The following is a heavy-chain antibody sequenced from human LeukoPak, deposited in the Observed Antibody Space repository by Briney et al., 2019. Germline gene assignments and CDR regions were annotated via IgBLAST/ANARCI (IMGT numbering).Heavy chain of an antibody. CDR3: ARDSSSRKRTSDYYYMDV. CDR2: IYYSGST. Sequence: PSETLSLTCTVSGGSISSGDYYWSWIRQPPGKGLEWIGYIYYSGSTYYNPSLKSRVTISVDTSKNQFSLKLSSVTAADTAVYYCARDSSSRKRTSDYYYMDVWGKGTTVTVSS. V-gene: IGHV4-30-4*08. CDR1: GGSISSGDYY. D-gene: IGHD6-6*01. J-gene: IGHJ6*03.